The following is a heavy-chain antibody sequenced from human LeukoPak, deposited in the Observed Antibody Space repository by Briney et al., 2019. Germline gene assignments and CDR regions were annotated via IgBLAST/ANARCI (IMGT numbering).Heavy chain of an antibody. Sequence: PSETLSLTCTVSGGSISSSSYYWGWIRQPPGKGLEWIGSIYYSGSTYYNPSLKSRVTISVDTSKNQFSLKLSSVTAADTAVYYCARLEMWAAAGNFDYWGQGTLVTVSS. CDR2: IYYSGST. V-gene: IGHV4-39*01. D-gene: IGHD6-13*01. CDR1: GGSISSSSYY. J-gene: IGHJ4*02. CDR3: ARLEMWAAAGNFDY.